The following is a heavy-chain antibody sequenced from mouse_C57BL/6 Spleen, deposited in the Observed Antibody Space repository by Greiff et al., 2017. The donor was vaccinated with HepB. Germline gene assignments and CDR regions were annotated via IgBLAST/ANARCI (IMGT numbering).Heavy chain of an antibody. D-gene: IGHD3-3*01. CDR2: IDPETGGT. Sequence: VQLQQSGAELVRPGASVTLSCKASGYTFTDYEMHWVKQTPVHGLEWIGAIDPETGGTAYNQKFKGKDILTADKSSSTAYMELRSLTSEDSAVYYCTRGKERDRNYFDYWGQGTTLTDSS. J-gene: IGHJ2*01. V-gene: IGHV1-15*01. CDR1: GYTFTDYE. CDR3: TRGKERDRNYFDY.